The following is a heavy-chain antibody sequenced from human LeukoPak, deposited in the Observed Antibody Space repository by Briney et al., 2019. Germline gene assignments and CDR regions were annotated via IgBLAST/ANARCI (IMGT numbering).Heavy chain of an antibody. CDR3: ARGEQWLVRY. J-gene: IGHJ4*02. D-gene: IGHD6-19*01. Sequence: GASVTVSCTTFGYTFSGYYIHWVRQAPGQGLEWMGWIDPNSGAANYEKRFQGRVTMTRDIAINTVYLEVRSDDTAVYYCARGEQWLVRYWGQGTLVIVSS. V-gene: IGHV1-2*02. CDR2: IDPNSGAA. CDR1: GYTFSGYY.